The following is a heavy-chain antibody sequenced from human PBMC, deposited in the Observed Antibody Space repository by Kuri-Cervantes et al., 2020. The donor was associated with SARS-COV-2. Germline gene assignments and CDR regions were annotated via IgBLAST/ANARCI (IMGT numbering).Heavy chain of an antibody. Sequence: LSLTCVASGFSFSSHSMNWVRQAPGKGLEWVSSISGRSNFIYYADSVKGRFTISKESGENSLYLHMNSLRGDDTAVYYCARDIVRYSSVGTYFDYWGQGTLVTVSS. CDR2: ISGRSNFI. CDR1: GFSFSSHS. V-gene: IGHV3-21*01. J-gene: IGHJ4*02. D-gene: IGHD6-19*01. CDR3: ARDIVRYSSVGTYFDY.